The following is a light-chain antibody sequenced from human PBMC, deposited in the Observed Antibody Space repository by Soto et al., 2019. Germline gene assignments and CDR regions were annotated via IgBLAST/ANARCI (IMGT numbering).Light chain of an antibody. V-gene: IGKV3-20*01. J-gene: IGKJ1*01. CDR3: QKYGSSLWT. CDR1: QSVSSSR. Sequence: VLTQSPGTLSLSPGDRATLSCRASQSVSSSRLAWYRQKTGQAPRLLIYGESSRATGIPARLSGSGSGTDLTLTISRLEPEDFAVYYCQKYGSSLWTFGQGTKVDIK. CDR2: GES.